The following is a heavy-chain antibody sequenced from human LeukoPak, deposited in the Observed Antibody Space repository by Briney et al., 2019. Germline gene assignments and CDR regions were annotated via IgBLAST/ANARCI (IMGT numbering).Heavy chain of an antibody. CDR1: GGSISSSSYY. CDR3: ASGPGYSSSWYVRGGPTDY. D-gene: IGHD6-13*01. V-gene: IGHV4-39*07. CDR2: IYYSGST. Sequence: SETLSLTCTVSGGSISSSSYYWGWIRQPPGKGLEWIGSIYYSGSTYYNPSLKSRVTISVDTSKNQFSLKLSSVTAADTAVYYCASGPGYSSSWYVRGGPTDYWGQGTLVTVSS. J-gene: IGHJ4*02.